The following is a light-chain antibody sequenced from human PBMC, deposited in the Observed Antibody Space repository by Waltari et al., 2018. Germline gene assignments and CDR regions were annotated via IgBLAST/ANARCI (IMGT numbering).Light chain of an antibody. CDR2: QDN. J-gene: IGLJ1*01. CDR3: QAWDSSTDNYV. V-gene: IGLV3-1*01. Sequence: SYELTQPPSVSVSPGQTASITCSGDKLGGKFASWYQQRPGQSPVLVIFQDNKRPSGIPWRFSGSNSGNTATLTISGTQAMDEADYYCQAWDSSTDNYVFGTGTKVTVL. CDR1: KLGGKF.